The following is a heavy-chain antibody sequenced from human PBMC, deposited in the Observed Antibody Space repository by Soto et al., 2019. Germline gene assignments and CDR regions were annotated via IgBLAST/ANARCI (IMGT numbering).Heavy chain of an antibody. Sequence: SVKVSCKASGGTFSSYAISWVRQAPGQGLEWIGGIIPIFGTANYAQKFQGRVTITADESTSTAYMELSSLRSEDTAIYYCARGRHNGGEGYFDFWGQGTLVTVSS. J-gene: IGHJ4*02. D-gene: IGHD2-8*01. CDR1: GGTFSSYA. V-gene: IGHV1-69*13. CDR2: IIPIFGTA. CDR3: ARGRHNGGEGYFDF.